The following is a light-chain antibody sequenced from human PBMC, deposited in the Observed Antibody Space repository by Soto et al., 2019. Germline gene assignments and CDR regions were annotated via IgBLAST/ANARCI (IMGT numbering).Light chain of an antibody. J-gene: IGKJ1*01. Sequence: EIVMTQSPATLSVSPGERATLSCRASQSISNHLAWYQQKPGQAPRLLIYSASARATGIPARFSGSGSGTEFTLIISSLQSEDFAVYYCQQFNNLLWTFGQGTKVEIK. V-gene: IGKV3-15*01. CDR1: QSISNH. CDR3: QQFNNLLWT. CDR2: SAS.